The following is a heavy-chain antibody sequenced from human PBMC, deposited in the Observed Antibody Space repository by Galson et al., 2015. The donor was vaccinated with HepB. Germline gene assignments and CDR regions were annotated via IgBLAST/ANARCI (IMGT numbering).Heavy chain of an antibody. CDR1: GFTFSTYS. V-gene: IGHV3-48*01. Sequence: SLRLSCAASGFTFSTYSMNWVRQAPGKGLEWLSYISSSGEAILYAGSVKDRFTISRDNAMNSLYLQLQSLSAEDTAVYYCARDLDSGIYRGYYMDVWGKGTTVTVSS. CDR3: ARDLDSGIYRGYYMDV. D-gene: IGHD3-10*01. CDR2: ISSSGEAI. J-gene: IGHJ6*03.